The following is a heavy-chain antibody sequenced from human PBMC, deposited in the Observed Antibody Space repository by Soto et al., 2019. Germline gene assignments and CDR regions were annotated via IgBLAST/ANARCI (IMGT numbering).Heavy chain of an antibody. J-gene: IGHJ6*03. Sequence: QLQLQESGPGLVKPSETLSLTCSVSGGSISSRNYYWGWIRQPPGKGLEWIGRIYYSGSTYFNPSLKSRVTIAVDTSKNQCSLKVRCVTAADGAEYYWARVASGGSGKYYYYYMDVWGKGTTVTVSS. CDR1: GGSISSRNYY. CDR2: IYYSGST. CDR3: ARVASGGSGKYYYYYMDV. V-gene: IGHV4-39*01. D-gene: IGHD3-10*01.